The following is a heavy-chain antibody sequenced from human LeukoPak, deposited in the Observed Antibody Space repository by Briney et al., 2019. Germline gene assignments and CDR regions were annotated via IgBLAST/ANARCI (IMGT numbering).Heavy chain of an antibody. CDR1: GYTLTGYY. Sequence: GASVKVSCKASGYTLTGYYMHWVRQAPGQGLEWMGWINPNSGGTNYAQKFQGRVTMTRDTSISTAYMELSRLRSDDTAVYYCARSRDGYNYYFDYWGQGTLVTVSS. D-gene: IGHD5-24*01. J-gene: IGHJ4*02. CDR2: INPNSGGT. V-gene: IGHV1-2*02. CDR3: ARSRDGYNYYFDY.